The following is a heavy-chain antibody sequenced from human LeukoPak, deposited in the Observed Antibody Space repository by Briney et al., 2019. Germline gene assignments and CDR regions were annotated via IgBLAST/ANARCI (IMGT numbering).Heavy chain of an antibody. CDR2: ISGSGNYA. V-gene: IGHV3-23*01. CDR3: AKYYDFWSGYSQHYFYMDV. D-gene: IGHD3-3*01. J-gene: IGHJ6*03. CDR1: GFTFSSSG. Sequence: GGSLRLSCAASGFTFSSSGMSWVRQAPGKGLDWVSDISGSGNYAYYADSVKGRFTISRDNSKNTLYLQMNSLRAEDTAVSYCAKYYDFWSGYSQHYFYMDVWGKGTTVTVSS.